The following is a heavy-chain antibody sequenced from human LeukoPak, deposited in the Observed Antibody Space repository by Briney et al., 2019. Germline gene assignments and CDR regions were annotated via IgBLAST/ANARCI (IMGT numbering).Heavy chain of an antibody. J-gene: IGHJ3*01. CDR1: GGSISSYY. CDR3: ARAEVVPAAIIT. Sequence: SETLSLTCTVSGGSISSYYWSWIRQPPGKGLEWIGYIYYSGSTNYNPSLKSRVTISVDTSKNQFSLKLSSVTAADTAVYYCARAEVVPAAIITWGQGQWSPSLQ. V-gene: IGHV4-59*01. CDR2: IYYSGST. D-gene: IGHD2-2*02.